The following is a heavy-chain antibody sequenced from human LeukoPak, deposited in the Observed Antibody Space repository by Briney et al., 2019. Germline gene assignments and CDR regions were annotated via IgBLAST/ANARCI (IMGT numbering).Heavy chain of an antibody. CDR3: ARAEVPAAIKSGAFDI. J-gene: IGHJ3*02. D-gene: IGHD2-2*01. CDR1: GFTFSSYG. Sequence: PGRSLRLSCAASGFTFSSYGMHWVRRAPGKGLEWVAVIWDDASNKYYADSVKGRFTISRDNSKNTLYLQMNSLRAEDTAVYYCARAEVPAAIKSGAFDIWGQGTMVTVSS. CDR2: IWDDASNK. V-gene: IGHV3-33*01.